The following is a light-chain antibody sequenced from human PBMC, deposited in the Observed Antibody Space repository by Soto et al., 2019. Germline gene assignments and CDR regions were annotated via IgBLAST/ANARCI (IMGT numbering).Light chain of an antibody. V-gene: IGKV3-20*01. CDR3: QQYGNSPWT. CDR1: QSVSSSY. CDR2: DSS. J-gene: IGKJ1*01. Sequence: EVVLTQSPGTLSLSPGERATLSCRASQSVSSSYLAWYQQKPGQAPSLLIYDSSSRATGIPDRFSGSGSGTDFTLTISRLEPEDFAVYYCQQYGNSPWTFGQGTKVEIK.